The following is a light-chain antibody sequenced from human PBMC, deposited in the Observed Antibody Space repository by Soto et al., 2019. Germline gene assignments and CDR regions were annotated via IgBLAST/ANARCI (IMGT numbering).Light chain of an antibody. V-gene: IGKV1-12*01. J-gene: IGKJ4*02. Sequence: DIQMTQSPSSVSASVGDRVTITCRASQGTSSRVAWYQQKPGKAPNLLIYAASSLQSGVPSRFSGSGSDTDFTLTIGSLQPEDFATYYYHESNSFPLTFGGGTKVEIK. CDR3: HESNSFPLT. CDR1: QGTSSR. CDR2: AAS.